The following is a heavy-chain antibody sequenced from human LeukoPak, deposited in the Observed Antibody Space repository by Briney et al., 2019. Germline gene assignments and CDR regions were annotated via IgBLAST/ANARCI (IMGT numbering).Heavy chain of an antibody. CDR1: GGSISSSSYY. Sequence: PSETLSLTCTVSGGSISSSSYYWGWIRQPPGKGLEWIGSIYHSGSTYYNPSLKSRVTISVDTSKNQFSLKLSSVTAADTAVYYCARDRYSSSSEPFDYWGQGTLVTVSS. V-gene: IGHV4-39*07. D-gene: IGHD6-6*01. J-gene: IGHJ4*02. CDR2: IYHSGST. CDR3: ARDRYSSSSEPFDY.